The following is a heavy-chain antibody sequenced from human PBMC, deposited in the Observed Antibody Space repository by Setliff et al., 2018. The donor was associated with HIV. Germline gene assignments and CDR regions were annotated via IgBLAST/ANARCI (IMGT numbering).Heavy chain of an antibody. Sequence: PSETLSLTCAVYGGSFSDYYWTWIRQPPGKGLEWIAEVNHSGTTNYNPSLKSRVTMSVDTSENLFSLRLIFVTAADTAVYYCARDRALRFSRSPSFYYFDSWGQGALVTVSS. CDR1: GGSFSDYY. D-gene: IGHD3-3*02. V-gene: IGHV4-34*10. J-gene: IGHJ4*02. CDR3: ARDRALRFSRSPSFYYFDS. CDR2: VNHSGTT.